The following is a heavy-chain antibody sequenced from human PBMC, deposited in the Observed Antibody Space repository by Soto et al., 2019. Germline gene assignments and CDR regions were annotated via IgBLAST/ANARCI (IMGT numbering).Heavy chain of an antibody. CDR3: ARAGQYYDASGYAN. V-gene: IGHV1-69*06. D-gene: IGHD3-22*01. Sequence: QVQLVQSGAEVRKPGSSVKVSCKASGGTFTSYAFSWVRQAPGQGLEWMGGIIPLFGTQMYAQNLQDRVTMTTDTSTNTAYLEVRNLRSDDTAVYYCARAGQYYDASGYANWGQGTLVTVSS. CDR2: IIPLFGTQ. CDR1: GGTFTSYA. J-gene: IGHJ4*02.